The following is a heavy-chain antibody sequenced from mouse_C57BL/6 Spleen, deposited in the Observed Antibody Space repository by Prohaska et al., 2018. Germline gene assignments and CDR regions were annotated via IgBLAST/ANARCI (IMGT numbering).Heavy chain of an antibody. CDR1: GYSITSGYY. Sequence: DVQLQESGPGLVKPSQSLSLTCSVTGYSITSGYYWNWIRQFPGNKLEWMGYISYDGSNNYNPSLKNRISITRDTSKNQFFLKLNSVTTEDTATYYCARVDYYAMDYWGQGTSVTVSS. J-gene: IGHJ4*01. CDR2: ISYDGSN. CDR3: ARVDYYAMDY. V-gene: IGHV3-6*01.